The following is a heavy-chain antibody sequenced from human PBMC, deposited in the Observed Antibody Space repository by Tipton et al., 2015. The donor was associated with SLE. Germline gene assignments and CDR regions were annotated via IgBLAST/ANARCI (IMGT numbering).Heavy chain of an antibody. Sequence: SLRLSCAASGFIFSNYAMSWVRQAPGKGLEWVSAISFSGSNTYYADSVKGRFTISRDNSKNTLTMQMNSLRAEDTAMYYCARIKEALIIAFYYGMDVWGQGTTVTVSS. D-gene: IGHD3-22*01. CDR3: ARIKEALIIAFYYGMDV. CDR2: ISFSGSNT. J-gene: IGHJ6*02. CDR1: GFIFSNYA. V-gene: IGHV3-23*01.